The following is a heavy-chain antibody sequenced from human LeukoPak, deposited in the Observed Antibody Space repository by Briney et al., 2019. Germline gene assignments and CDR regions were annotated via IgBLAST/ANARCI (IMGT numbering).Heavy chain of an antibody. V-gene: IGHV1-18*01. CDR2: ISAYYGTT. CDR1: GNSFISFA. Sequence: SGNSFISFAISWVRQAPGQGLEWMGWISAYYGTTNYAQKFKGRVTMTTDTSTSTVYMELRSLRSDDTAVYYCAGRRDWFDPWGQGTLVTVSS. CDR3: AGRRDWFDP. J-gene: IGHJ5*02.